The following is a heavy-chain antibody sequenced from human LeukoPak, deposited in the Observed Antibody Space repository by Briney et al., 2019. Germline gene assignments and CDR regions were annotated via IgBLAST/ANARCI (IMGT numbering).Heavy chain of an antibody. D-gene: IGHD6-13*01. CDR3: ARPAAAGNYYYYMDV. CDR1: GGSISSSNW. V-gene: IGHV4-4*02. CDR2: IYHSGST. J-gene: IGHJ6*03. Sequence: SETLSLTCAVSGGSISSSNWWSWVRQPPGKGLEWIGEIYHSGSTNYNPSLKSRVTISVDTSKNQFSLKLSSVTAADTAVYYCARPAAAGNYYYYMDVWGKGTTVTVSS.